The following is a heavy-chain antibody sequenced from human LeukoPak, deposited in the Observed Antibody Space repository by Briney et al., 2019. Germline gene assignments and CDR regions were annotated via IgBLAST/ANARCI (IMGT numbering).Heavy chain of an antibody. CDR1: GDSISSSNYY. CDR2: IYYSGIT. V-gene: IGHV4-39*01. CDR3: ASLPSNDAFDI. Sequence: PSETLSLTCTVSGDSISSSNYYWGWIRQPPGKGLEWIASIYYSGITYYNPSLKSRVTTSVDTPKNQFSLKLNSVTAADTAVYYCASLPSNDAFDIWGQGTMVTVSS. J-gene: IGHJ3*02.